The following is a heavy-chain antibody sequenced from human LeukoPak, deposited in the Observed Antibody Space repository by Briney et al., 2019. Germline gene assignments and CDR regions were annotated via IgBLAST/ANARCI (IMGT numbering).Heavy chain of an antibody. CDR2: IRGSGET. CDR3: ARDRAVTQDWVEFDP. CDR1: GFSVSNYY. V-gene: IGHV3-66*03. D-gene: IGHD4-17*01. J-gene: IGHJ5*02. Sequence: QTGGSLRLSCAGSGFSVSNYYMSWVRQAPGKGLEWVSLIRGSGETFYADSVKGRFTISRDNSKNTMYLQMNRLRVEDTAVYFCARDRAVTQDWVEFDPWGQGTLVTVSS.